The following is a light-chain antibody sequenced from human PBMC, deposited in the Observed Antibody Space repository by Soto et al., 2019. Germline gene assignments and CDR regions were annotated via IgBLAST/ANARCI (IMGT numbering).Light chain of an antibody. CDR3: QQYGSSPWT. CDR1: QSVSSSS. V-gene: IGKV3-20*01. J-gene: IGKJ1*01. CDR2: GTS. Sequence: EIVLTQSPGTLSLSPGERATLSCRASQSVSSSSLAWYQQKPGRAPRLLIFGTSTRATGIPDRFSGSGSGTDFTLTVSGLEPVDFAVYYCQQYGSSPWTFGQGTKVEIK.